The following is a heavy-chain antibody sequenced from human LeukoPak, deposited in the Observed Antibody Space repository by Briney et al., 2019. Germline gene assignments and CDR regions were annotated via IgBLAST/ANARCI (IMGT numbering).Heavy chain of an antibody. D-gene: IGHD3-22*01. CDR2: MSGSSGST. CDR1: GFTFSNYA. J-gene: IGHJ4*02. Sequence: GGSLRLSCAASGFTFSNYAMSWVRQAPGKGLEWVSAMSGSSGSTWYADSVKVRFTISRDNSKNTLYLQMNSLGAEDTAVYYCAKDVERSGYYLFDYWGQGTLVTVSS. CDR3: AKDVERSGYYLFDY. V-gene: IGHV3-23*01.